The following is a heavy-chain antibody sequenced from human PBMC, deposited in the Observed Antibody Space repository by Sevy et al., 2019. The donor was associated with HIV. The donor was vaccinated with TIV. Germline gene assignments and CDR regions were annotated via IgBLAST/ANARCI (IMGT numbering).Heavy chain of an antibody. V-gene: IGHV3-15*01. J-gene: IGHJ4*02. Sequence: GGSLRLSCAASGFTFSNVWMSWVRQAPGKGLEWVGRIKSKTDGGTTDYAAPVKGRFTISRDDSKNTLYLQMNSLKTEDTAVYYCTTRGGYSYGLFDYWGQGTLVTVSS. CDR2: IKSKTDGGTT. CDR3: TTRGGYSYGLFDY. CDR1: GFTFSNVW. D-gene: IGHD5-18*01.